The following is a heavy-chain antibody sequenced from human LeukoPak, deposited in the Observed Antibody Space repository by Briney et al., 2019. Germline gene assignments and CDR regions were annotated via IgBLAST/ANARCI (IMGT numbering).Heavy chain of an antibody. CDR3: ARTTSSTSFNFDY. D-gene: IGHD2-2*01. J-gene: IGHJ4*02. Sequence: SGPALVKPTQTLTLTCTFSGFSLSTSGVCVSWIRQPPGKALEWLARIDWDDDKYYSTSLKTRLTISKDTSKNQVVLTMTNMDPEDTATFYCARTTSSTSFNFDYWGQGTLVTVSS. V-gene: IGHV2-70*11. CDR1: GFSLSTSGVC. CDR2: IDWDDDK.